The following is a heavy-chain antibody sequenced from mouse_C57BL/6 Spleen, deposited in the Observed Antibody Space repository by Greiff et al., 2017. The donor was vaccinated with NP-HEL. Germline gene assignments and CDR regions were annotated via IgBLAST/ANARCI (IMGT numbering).Heavy chain of an antibody. CDR1: GFTFSDAW. J-gene: IGHJ4*01. V-gene: IGHV6-6*01. Sequence: EVQVVESGGGLVQPGGSMKLSCAASGFTFSDAWMDWVRQSPEKGLEWVAEIRNKANNHATYYAESVKGRFTISRDDSKSSVYLQMNSLRAEDTGIYYCTRPLDYDDAMDYWGQGTSVTVSS. CDR3: TRPLDYDDAMDY. D-gene: IGHD2-4*01. CDR2: IRNKANNHAT.